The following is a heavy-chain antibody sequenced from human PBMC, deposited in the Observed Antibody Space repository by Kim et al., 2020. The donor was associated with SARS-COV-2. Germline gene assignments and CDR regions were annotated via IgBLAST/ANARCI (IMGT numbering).Heavy chain of an antibody. J-gene: IGHJ3*02. CDR3: ARVLREADAFDI. V-gene: IGHV3-21*04. Sequence: GGSLRLSCAASGFTFSSYSMNWVRQAPGKGLEWVSSISSSSSYIYYADSVKGRFTISRDNAKNSLYLQMNSLRAEDTAVYYCARVLREADAFDIWGQGTMVTVSS. CDR1: GFTFSSYS. CDR2: ISSSSSYI. D-gene: IGHD3-16*01.